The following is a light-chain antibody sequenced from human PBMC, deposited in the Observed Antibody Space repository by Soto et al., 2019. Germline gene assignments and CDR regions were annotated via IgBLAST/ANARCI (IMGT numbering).Light chain of an antibody. J-gene: IGLJ3*02. Sequence: QAVVTQEPSLTVSPGGTVTLTCASSTGTVTSGYYPTWSQQKPGQAPRALIYSTSNTHSWTPARFAGSLLGGKAALTLSGVQADDEAEYCCLLYYGRAEGVFGGGTKVTVL. CDR2: STS. CDR3: LLYYGRAEGV. V-gene: IGLV7-43*01. CDR1: TGTVTSGYY.